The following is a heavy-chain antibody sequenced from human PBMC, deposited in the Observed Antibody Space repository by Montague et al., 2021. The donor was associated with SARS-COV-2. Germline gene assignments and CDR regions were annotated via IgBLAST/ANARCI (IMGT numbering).Heavy chain of an antibody. J-gene: IGHJ4*02. Sequence: SETLSLTCSVSGGSISSSYWSWIRQPPGKGLEWIGYIYHYGSAKYNPSLKSRVTISVDTSKNQFSLKLSSVTAVDTAVYYCVRHANWGWYYFDYWGQGTPVTVSS. D-gene: IGHD7-27*01. CDR3: VRHANWGWYYFDY. CDR1: GGSISSSY. CDR2: IYHYGSA. V-gene: IGHV4-59*08.